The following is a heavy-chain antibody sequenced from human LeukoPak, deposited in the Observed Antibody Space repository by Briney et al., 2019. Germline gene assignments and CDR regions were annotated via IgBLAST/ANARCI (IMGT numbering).Heavy chain of an antibody. CDR2: IIPIFGTA. CDR3: AREGSIVGATPYFQH. Sequence: VASVKVSCKASGGTFSSYAISWVRQAPGQGLEWMGGIIPIFGTANYAQKFQGRVTITADESTSTAYMELSSLRSEDTAVYYCAREGSIVGATPYFQHWGQGTLVTVSS. V-gene: IGHV1-69*13. J-gene: IGHJ1*01. CDR1: GGTFSSYA. D-gene: IGHD1-26*01.